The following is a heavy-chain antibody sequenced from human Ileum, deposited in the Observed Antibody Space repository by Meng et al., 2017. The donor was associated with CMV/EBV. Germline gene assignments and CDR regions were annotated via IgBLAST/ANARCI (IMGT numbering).Heavy chain of an antibody. J-gene: IGHJ4*02. CDR3: GRERWGLGDY. V-gene: IGHV3-74*01. D-gene: IGHD2-21*02. Sequence: GESLKISCAASGFNFNNYWMLWVPQASGKGLMWVSRVKSDWSGISYADSVKGRFTISRDNAKNTLYQKMNSLRVDDTAVYCCGRERWGLGDYWGQGTVVTVSS. CDR1: GFNFNNYW. CDR2: VKSDWSGI.